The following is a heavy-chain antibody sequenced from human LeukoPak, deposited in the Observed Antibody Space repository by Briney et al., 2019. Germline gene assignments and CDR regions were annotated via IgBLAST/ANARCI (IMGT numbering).Heavy chain of an antibody. CDR3: ARVGDIVALNSHFDY. V-gene: IGHV3-21*01. Sequence: PGGSLRLSCAASGFTFSSYSMNWARQAPGKGLEWVSSISSSSSYIYYADSVKGRFTISRDNAKNLLYLQMNSLRAEDTAVYYCARVGDIVALNSHFDYWGQGTLVTVSS. CDR1: GFTFSSYS. J-gene: IGHJ4*02. D-gene: IGHD5-12*01. CDR2: ISSSSSYI.